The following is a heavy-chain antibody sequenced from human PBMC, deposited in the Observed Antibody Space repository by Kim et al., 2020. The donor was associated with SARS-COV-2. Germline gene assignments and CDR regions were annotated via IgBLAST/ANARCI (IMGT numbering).Heavy chain of an antibody. CDR3: ARALTRVGDAFDI. CDR2: IYSGGST. D-gene: IGHD1-26*01. CDR1: WFTVSSNY. V-gene: IGHV3-53*01. J-gene: IGHJ3*02. Sequence: GGSLRLSCAASWFTVSSNYMSWVRQAPGKGLEWVSVIYSGGSTYYADSVKGRFTISRDNSKNTLYLQMNSLRAEDTAVYYCARALTRVGDAFDIWGQGTMVTVSS.